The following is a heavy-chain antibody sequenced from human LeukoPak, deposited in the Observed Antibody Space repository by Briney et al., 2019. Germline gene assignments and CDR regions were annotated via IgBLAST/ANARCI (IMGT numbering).Heavy chain of an antibody. J-gene: IGHJ4*02. CDR1: GGSVSSGSYY. CDR2: IYYSGST. V-gene: IGHV4-61*01. CDR3: ARDQYDTWSRRGNFDS. Sequence: KASETLSLTCTVSGGSVSSGSYYWSWIRQPPGKGLEWIGYIYYSGSTNYNPSLKSRVTISVDTSKNQFSLKLSSVTAADTAVFYCARDQYDTWSRRGNFDSWGQGTLVIVSS. D-gene: IGHD3-3*01.